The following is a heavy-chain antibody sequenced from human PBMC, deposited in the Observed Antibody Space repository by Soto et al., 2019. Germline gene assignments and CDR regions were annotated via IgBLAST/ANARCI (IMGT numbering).Heavy chain of an antibody. D-gene: IGHD2-2*01. V-gene: IGHV1-69*02. CDR3: ARGGYCSSSSCALDY. Sequence: QVQLVQSGAEVKKPGASVKVSCKAPGGTFSSYSITWVRHVSGQGLEWMGRIIPAYGLENYAQEFQGRLTITADSATSTAYMELSSLRSEDTALYYCARGGYCSSSSCALDYWGQGTLVTVSS. CDR1: GGTFSSYS. J-gene: IGHJ4*02. CDR2: IIPAYGLE.